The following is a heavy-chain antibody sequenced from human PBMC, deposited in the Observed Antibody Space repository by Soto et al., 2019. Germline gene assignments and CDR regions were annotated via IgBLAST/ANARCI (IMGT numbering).Heavy chain of an antibody. D-gene: IGHD2-15*01. CDR1: GFTFSSYS. J-gene: IGHJ6*02. Sequence: GGSLRLSCAASGFTFSSYSMNWVRQAPGKGLEWVSYISSSSSTIYYADSVKGRFTISRDNAKNSLYLQMNSLRDEDTAVYYCARDMSGSGEYRYYYGMDVWGQGTTVTVSS. CDR3: ARDMSGSGEYRYYYGMDV. V-gene: IGHV3-48*02. CDR2: ISSSSSTI.